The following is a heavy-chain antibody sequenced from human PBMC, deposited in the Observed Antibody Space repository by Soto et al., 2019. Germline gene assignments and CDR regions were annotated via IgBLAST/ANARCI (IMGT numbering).Heavy chain of an antibody. CDR3: ARLGYCSGGSCYPEYNWFDP. CDR2: MYYSGST. J-gene: IGHJ5*02. D-gene: IGHD2-15*01. Sequence: WTWIRQLPGKGLEWIGYMYYSGSTNYNPSLKSRVTISVDTSKNQFSLKLSSVTAADTAVYYCARLGYCSGGSCYPEYNWFDPWGHGTLVTVSS. V-gene: IGHV4-59*01.